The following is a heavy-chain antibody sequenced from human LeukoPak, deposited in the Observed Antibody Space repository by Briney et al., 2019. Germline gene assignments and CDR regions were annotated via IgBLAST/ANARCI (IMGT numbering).Heavy chain of an antibody. CDR1: GGSISSSNYY. CDR3: ARTYYDYVWGSYRDDY. D-gene: IGHD3-16*02. Sequence: PSETLPLTCTVSGGSISSSNYYWGWIRQPPGKGLEWIASMSESGSTYYNSSLKSRVTMSVDTSKNQFSLKLSSVTAADTAVYYCARTYYDYVWGSYRDDYWGQGTLVTVSS. J-gene: IGHJ4*02. V-gene: IGHV4-39*07. CDR2: MSESGST.